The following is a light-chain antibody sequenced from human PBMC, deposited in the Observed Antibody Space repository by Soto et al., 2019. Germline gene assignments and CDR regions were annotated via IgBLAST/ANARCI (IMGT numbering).Light chain of an antibody. Sequence: QSALTQPPSASGSPGQSVTISCTGTSSDVGGYNFVSWYQQHPGKVPKTVIYEVTKRPSGVPDRFSGSKSGNTASLTVSGLQAEDEADYYCSSFGGGNKVLFGGGTKLTV. CDR3: SSFGGGNKVL. J-gene: IGLJ3*02. CDR1: SSDVGGYNF. CDR2: EVT. V-gene: IGLV2-8*01.